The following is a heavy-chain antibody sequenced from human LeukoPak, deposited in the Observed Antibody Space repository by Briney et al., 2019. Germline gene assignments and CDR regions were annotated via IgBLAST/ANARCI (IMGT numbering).Heavy chain of an antibody. CDR3: ARLWLQFSADGDY. D-gene: IGHD5-24*01. J-gene: IGHJ4*02. CDR1: GFTFSSYS. Sequence: GGSLRLSCAASGFTFSSYSMNWVRQAPGKGLEWVSSITSSSSYIYYADSVKGRFTISRDNAKNSLYLQMNSLRAEDTAVYYCARLWLQFSADGDYWGQGTLVTVSS. CDR2: ITSSSSYI. V-gene: IGHV3-21*01.